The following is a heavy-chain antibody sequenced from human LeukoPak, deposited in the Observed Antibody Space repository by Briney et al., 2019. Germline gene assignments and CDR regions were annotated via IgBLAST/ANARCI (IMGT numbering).Heavy chain of an antibody. V-gene: IGHV4-39*01. CDR3: ARTYYYYYYMDV. CDR2: IYYSGNT. J-gene: IGHJ6*03. Sequence: SETLSLTCTVSGGSISSSSYYWGWIRQPPGKGLEWIGNIYYSGNTYYNLSLKSRVTISVDTSKNQFSLKLSSVTAADTAVYYCARTYYYYYYMDVWGQGTMVTVSS. CDR1: GGSISSSSYY.